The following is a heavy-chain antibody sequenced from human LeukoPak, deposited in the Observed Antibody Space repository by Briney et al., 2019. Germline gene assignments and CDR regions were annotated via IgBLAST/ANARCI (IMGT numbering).Heavy chain of an antibody. J-gene: IGHJ3*01. Sequence: GGSLRLSCAASGFTFSSHSMNWVRQAPGKGLEWVSSFGTRSSSIYYADSVKGRFTISRDNARDSLYLQINSLRAEDTAVYYCARSSYSSSSSVWGQGTMVTVSS. V-gene: IGHV3-21*04. CDR2: FGTRSSSI. CDR1: GFTFSSHS. CDR3: ARSSYSSSSSV. D-gene: IGHD6-6*01.